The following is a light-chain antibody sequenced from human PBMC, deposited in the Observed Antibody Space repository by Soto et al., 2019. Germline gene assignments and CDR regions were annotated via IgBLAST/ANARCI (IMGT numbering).Light chain of an antibody. CDR1: QSVSSSY. Sequence: EIVLTQSPGTLSLSPGERATLSCRASQSVSSSYLVWYQQKPGQAPRLLIYGASSRATGIPDRFSGSGSGTDFPLTIRRLEPEDFAVYYCQQYGSSPPWTLGQGTKVELK. CDR3: QQYGSSPPWT. V-gene: IGKV3-20*01. J-gene: IGKJ1*01. CDR2: GAS.